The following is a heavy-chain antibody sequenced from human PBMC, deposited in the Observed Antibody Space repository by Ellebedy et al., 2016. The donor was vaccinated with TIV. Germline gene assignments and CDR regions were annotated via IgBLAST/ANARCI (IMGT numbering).Heavy chain of an antibody. CDR3: VGFGVFNL. D-gene: IGHD3-3*01. Sequence: GASLKISCAASGFTFSIYSMSSVCQAPGKGLEWVSSIITSSSYIYYADSVKGRFTISRDNAKNSLFLPMTSRRAEDTAVYYFVGFGVFNLWGQGAPVTVSS. CDR2: IITSSSYI. CDR1: GFTFSIYS. V-gene: IGHV3-21*01. J-gene: IGHJ5*02.